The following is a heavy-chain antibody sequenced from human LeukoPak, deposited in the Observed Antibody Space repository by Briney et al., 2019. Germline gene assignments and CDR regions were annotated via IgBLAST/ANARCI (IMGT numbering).Heavy chain of an antibody. CDR2: IYYSGNT. D-gene: IGHD6-19*01. V-gene: IGHV4-59*01. CDR3: ARSGYSSGWSFDY. Sequence: SETLSLTCTVSGGSISSYYWSWIRQPPGKGLGWIGYIYYSGNTNYNPSLKSRVTISIDTSKNQFSLKLTSVTAADTAVYYCARSGYSSGWSFDYWGQGTLVTVSS. J-gene: IGHJ4*02. CDR1: GGSISSYY.